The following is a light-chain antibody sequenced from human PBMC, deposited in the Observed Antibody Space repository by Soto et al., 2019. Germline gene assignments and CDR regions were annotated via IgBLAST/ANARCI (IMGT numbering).Light chain of an antibody. J-gene: IGKJ1*01. CDR3: QQYGSSGT. CDR2: GAS. Sequence: ESVVTQAPRTLSLSPGERATLSCRASQSVSNNYLAWYQQKPGQAPRLLIYGASNRATGIPDRFSGSGSGTDFTLTISRLEPEDFAVYYCQQYGSSGTFGQGTKVDIK. CDR1: QSVSNNY. V-gene: IGKV3-20*01.